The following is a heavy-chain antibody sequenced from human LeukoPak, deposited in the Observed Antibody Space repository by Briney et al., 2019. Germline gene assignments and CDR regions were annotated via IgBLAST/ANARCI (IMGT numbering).Heavy chain of an antibody. CDR2: IYTSGST. V-gene: IGHV4-4*09. CDR3: ARRVGTRGSFDY. J-gene: IGHJ4*02. CDR1: GGSISSYY. D-gene: IGHD1-26*01. Sequence: PSETLSLTCTVSGGSISSYYWSWIRQPPGKGLEWIAYIYTSGSTNYNPSLKSRVTISVDTSKNQFSLKLSSVTAADTAVYYCARRVGTRGSFDYWGQGTLVTVSS.